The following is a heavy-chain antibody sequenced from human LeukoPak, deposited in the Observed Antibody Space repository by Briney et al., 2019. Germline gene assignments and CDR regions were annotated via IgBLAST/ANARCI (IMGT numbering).Heavy chain of an antibody. CDR3: ARSRARGLPFYWFDP. V-gene: IGHV1-2*02. Sequence: ASVKVSCKASGYTFTGYYMHWVRQAPGQGLEWMGWINPNSGGTNYAQKFQGRVTMTRDTSISTAYMELSRLRSDDTAVYYCARSRARGLPFYWFDPWGQGTLVTVSS. J-gene: IGHJ5*02. CDR2: INPNSGGT. CDR1: GYTFTGYY. D-gene: IGHD4-17*01.